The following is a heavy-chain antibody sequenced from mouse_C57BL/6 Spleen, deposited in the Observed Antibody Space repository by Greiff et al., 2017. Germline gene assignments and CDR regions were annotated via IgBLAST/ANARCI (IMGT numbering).Heavy chain of an antibody. CDR3: AREGIYYYGSSALFDY. D-gene: IGHD1-1*01. CDR2: IHPNSGST. J-gene: IGHJ2*01. Sequence: QVQLQQPGAELVKPGASVKLSCKASGYTFTSYWMHWVKQRPGQGLAWIGMIHPNSGSTNYNEKFKSKATLTVDKSSSTAYMQLSSLTSEDSAVYYCAREGIYYYGSSALFDYWGQGTTLTVSS. CDR1: GYTFTSYW. V-gene: IGHV1-64*01.